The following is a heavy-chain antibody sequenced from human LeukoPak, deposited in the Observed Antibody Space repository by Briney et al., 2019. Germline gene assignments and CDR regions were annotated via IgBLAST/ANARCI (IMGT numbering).Heavy chain of an antibody. Sequence: GGSLRLSCEASAFTFSSYWMSWVRQAPGKGLEWVANIKEDGSEINYVDSVKGRFAISRDNAKNSLFLQMNSLRVEDTAVYYCARDRGYSSFDYWGQGTLVTVSS. D-gene: IGHD4-23*01. CDR3: ARDRGYSSFDY. J-gene: IGHJ4*02. CDR1: AFTFSSYW. CDR2: IKEDGSEI. V-gene: IGHV3-7*01.